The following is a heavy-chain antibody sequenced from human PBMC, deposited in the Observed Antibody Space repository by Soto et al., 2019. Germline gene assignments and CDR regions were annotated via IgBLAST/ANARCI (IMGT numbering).Heavy chain of an antibody. CDR1: GFIFSRYA. V-gene: IGHV3-23*01. Sequence: PGGSLRLSCVASGFIFSRYAMNRVRQAPGTGPVWVSAISRSGGDTHSAHPEKGRFTISRDNHKITMSLQMSSLTAEAPAVYYCAKGLGASCIFLVVGRFNYSCQRTHWDV. CDR3: AKGLGASCIFLVVGRFNYSCQRTHWDV. CDR2: ISRSGGDT. D-gene: IGHD1-26*01. J-gene: IGHJ6*01.